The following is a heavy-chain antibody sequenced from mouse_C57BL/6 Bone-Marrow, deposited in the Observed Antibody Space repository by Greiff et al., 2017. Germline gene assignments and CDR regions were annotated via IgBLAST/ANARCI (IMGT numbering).Heavy chain of an antibody. CDR3: ASTAQEGFAY. D-gene: IGHD3-2*02. Sequence: QVQLQQSGAELARPGASVKLSCKASGYTFTSYGISWVKQRTGRGLEWIGEISPRSGITYYNEKFKGKATLTADKSSSTAYMERRSLTSEDYAVEFCASTAQEGFAYWGQGTLVTVSA. V-gene: IGHV1-81*01. CDR1: GYTFTSYG. J-gene: IGHJ3*01. CDR2: ISPRSGIT.